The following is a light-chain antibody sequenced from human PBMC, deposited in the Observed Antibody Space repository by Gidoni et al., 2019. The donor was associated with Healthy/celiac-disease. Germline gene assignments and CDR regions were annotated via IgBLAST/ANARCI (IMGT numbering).Light chain of an antibody. Sequence: EIVLTQSPGTLSLSPGERATLSCRASQSVSSNYLAWYQQKPGQAPRLLIYGASSRTTGIPDRFSGSGSGTDFTLTISRLEPEDFAVYYCQHYGSSPYTFXQXTKLEIK. V-gene: IGKV3-20*01. CDR3: QHYGSSPYT. J-gene: IGKJ2*01. CDR1: QSVSSNY. CDR2: GAS.